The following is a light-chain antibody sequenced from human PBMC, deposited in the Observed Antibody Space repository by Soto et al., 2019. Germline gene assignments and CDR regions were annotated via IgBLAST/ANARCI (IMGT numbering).Light chain of an antibody. CDR2: DAS. V-gene: IGKV3-11*01. CDR3: QQRSNWPPEVT. CDR1: QSVSSS. Sequence: EIVLTQSPDTLSLSPGERATLSCRASQSVSSSLAWYQQKPGQAPRLLIYDASNRATGIPARFSGSGSGTDFTLTISSLEPEYFAVYYCQQRSNWPPEVTFGPGTKSGYQT. J-gene: IGKJ3*01.